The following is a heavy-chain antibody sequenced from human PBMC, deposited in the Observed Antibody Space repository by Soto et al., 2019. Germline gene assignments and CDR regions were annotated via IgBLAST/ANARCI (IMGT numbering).Heavy chain of an antibody. D-gene: IGHD3-10*01. CDR1: GGSISSSSYY. CDR3: ARLGRLLSGPGSYFGY. V-gene: IGHV4-39*01. CDR2: IYYSGST. J-gene: IGHJ4*02. Sequence: QLQLQESGPGLVKPSETLSLTCTVSGGSISSSSYYWGWIRQPPGKGLEWIGSIYYSGSTYYNPSLKSRVTISVDTSKNQFSLKLSSVTAADTAVYYCARLGRLLSGPGSYFGYWGQGTLVTVSS.